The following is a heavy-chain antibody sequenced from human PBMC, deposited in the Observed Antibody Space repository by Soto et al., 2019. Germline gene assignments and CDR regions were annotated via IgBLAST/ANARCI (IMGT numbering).Heavy chain of an antibody. Sequence: GGCLRLSCAASGFTFSSYAMHWVRQAPGKGLEWVAVISYDGSKKFYADSVKGRFAISRDDSKNTVYLQMNSLRTEDTAIYHCAKDQSQWLAQYYFDYWGQGTLVTVSS. CDR2: ISYDGSKK. CDR3: AKDQSQWLAQYYFDY. CDR1: GFTFSSYA. D-gene: IGHD6-19*01. V-gene: IGHV3-30*18. J-gene: IGHJ4*02.